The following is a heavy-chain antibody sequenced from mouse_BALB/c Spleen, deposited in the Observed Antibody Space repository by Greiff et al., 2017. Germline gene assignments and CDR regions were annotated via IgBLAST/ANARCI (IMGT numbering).Heavy chain of an antibody. CDR3: AKHGTYDGNPYAMDY. J-gene: IGHJ4*01. V-gene: IGHV2-6-5*01. CDR1: GFSLTDYG. Sequence: QVQLKESGPGLVAPSQSLSITCTVSGFSLTDYGVSWIRHPPGKGLEWLGVIWGGGSTYYNSALNSRLSISKDNSKSQVFLKMNRLQTDDTAMYDCAKHGTYDGNPYAMDYWGQGTSVTVSS. CDR2: IWGGGST. D-gene: IGHD2-10*01.